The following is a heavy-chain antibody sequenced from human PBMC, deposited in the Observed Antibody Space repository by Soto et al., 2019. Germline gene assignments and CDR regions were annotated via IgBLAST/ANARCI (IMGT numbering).Heavy chain of an antibody. J-gene: IGHJ4*02. CDR2: MSYDGSNE. V-gene: IGHV3-30*18. CDR3: EKDGSNNFAY. CDR1: GFTFSHYA. D-gene: IGHD1-26*01. Sequence: QVQLVESGGGVVQPGRSLRLSCAASGFTFSHYAMHWVRQAPGKGLEWVALMSYDGSNEYSADSVKGRFTISRDKSKNTLYLQMHSVRAEDTAVSYCEKDGSNNFAYWGKGTRVTVSS.